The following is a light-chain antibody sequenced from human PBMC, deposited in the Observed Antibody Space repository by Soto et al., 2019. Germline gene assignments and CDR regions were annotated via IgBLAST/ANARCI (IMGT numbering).Light chain of an antibody. Sequence: QSALTQPASVSGSPGQSIAISCTGTSSDIGAYDHVSWYQHHPGKAPKLIISEVNNRPSGVSTRFSGSKSDSTASLTISGLQAEDEADYYCCSYTNSDTRVFGTGTKVTVL. V-gene: IGLV2-14*01. J-gene: IGLJ1*01. CDR2: EVN. CDR1: SSDIGAYDH. CDR3: CSYTNSDTRV.